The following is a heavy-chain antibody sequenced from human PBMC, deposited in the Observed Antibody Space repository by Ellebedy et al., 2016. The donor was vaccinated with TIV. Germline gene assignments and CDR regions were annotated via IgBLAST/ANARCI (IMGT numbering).Heavy chain of an antibody. V-gene: IGHV3-23*01. Sequence: GESLKISCAASGFAFRTFAMSLVRQAPGKGLEWVSTIGARGGATYYAGSVRGRFTISRDNSNNTLYLQMNSLRGEDTAVYFCAKELVGGYDYPFDYWGRGTLVTVSS. CDR2: IGARGGAT. CDR1: GFAFRTFA. CDR3: AKELVGGYDYPFDY. D-gene: IGHD5-12*01. J-gene: IGHJ4*02.